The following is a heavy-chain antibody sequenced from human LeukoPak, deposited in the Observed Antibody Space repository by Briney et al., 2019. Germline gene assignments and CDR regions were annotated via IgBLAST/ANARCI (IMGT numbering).Heavy chain of an antibody. CDR3: ARGGWLQHTFDY. J-gene: IGHJ4*02. D-gene: IGHD5-24*01. CDR1: GFIFSDTA. V-gene: IGHV4-59*11. CDR2: IYYSGST. Sequence: GSLRLSCAASGFIFSDTAMSWIRQPPGKGLEWIGYIYYSGSTNYNPSLKSRVTISVDTSKNQFSLKLSSVTAADTAVYYCARGGWLQHTFDYWGQGTLVTVSS.